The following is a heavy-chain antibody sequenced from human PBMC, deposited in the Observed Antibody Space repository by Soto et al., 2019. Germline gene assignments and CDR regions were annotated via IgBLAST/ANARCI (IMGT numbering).Heavy chain of an antibody. Sequence: PSETLSLTCTVSGGSISSSSYYWGWIRQPPGKGLEWIGTVYYSGSTYYNPSLKSRVTISVDTSKNQFSLKLSSVTAADTAVYYCARRPYYCGGGSCYPLFDYWGQGTLVTVSS. CDR1: GGSISSSSYY. CDR2: VYYSGST. V-gene: IGHV4-39*01. D-gene: IGHD2-15*01. CDR3: ARRPYYCGGGSCYPLFDY. J-gene: IGHJ4*02.